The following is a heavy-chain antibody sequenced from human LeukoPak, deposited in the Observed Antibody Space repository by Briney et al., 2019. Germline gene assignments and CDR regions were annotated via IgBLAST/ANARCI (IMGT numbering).Heavy chain of an antibody. CDR3: ARIYDSSGHPR. J-gene: IGHJ4*02. V-gene: IGHV4-39*01. CDR1: GGFISSSSYY. CDR2: IYYSGST. Sequence: SETLSLTCTVSGGFISSSSYYWGWIRQPPGKGLEWIGSIYYSGSTYYNPSLKSRVTISVDTSKNQFSLKLSSVTAADTAVYYCARIYDSSGHPRWGQGTLVTVSS. D-gene: IGHD3-22*01.